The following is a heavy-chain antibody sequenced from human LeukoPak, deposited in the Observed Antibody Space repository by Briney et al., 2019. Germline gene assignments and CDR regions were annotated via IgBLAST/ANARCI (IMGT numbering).Heavy chain of an antibody. D-gene: IGHD3-10*01. CDR2: ISSSSSYI. CDR3: ARAGGITMVRGEYYFDY. CDR1: GFTFSSYS. Sequence: GGSLRISCAASGFTFSSYSMNWVRQAPGKGLEWVSSISSSSSYIYYADSVKGRFTISRDNAKNSLYLQMNSLRAEDTAVYYCARAGGITMVRGEYYFDYWGQGTLVTVSS. J-gene: IGHJ4*02. V-gene: IGHV3-21*01.